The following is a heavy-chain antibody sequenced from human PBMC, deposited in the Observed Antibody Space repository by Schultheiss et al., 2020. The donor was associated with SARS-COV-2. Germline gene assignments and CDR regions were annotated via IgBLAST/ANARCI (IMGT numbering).Heavy chain of an antibody. D-gene: IGHD3-3*01. CDR1: GFTFSGSA. Sequence: GESLKISCAASGFTFSGSAMHWVRQASGKGLEWVGRIKSKTDGGTTDYAAPVKGRFTISRDDSKNTLYLQMNSLRAEDTAVYYCARTGGYDFWSGPLVDWGQGTLVTVSS. CDR2: IKSKTDGGTT. V-gene: IGHV3-15*01. CDR3: ARTGGYDFWSGPLVD. J-gene: IGHJ4*02.